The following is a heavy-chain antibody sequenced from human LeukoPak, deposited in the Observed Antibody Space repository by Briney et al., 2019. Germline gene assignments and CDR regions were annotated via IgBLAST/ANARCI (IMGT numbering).Heavy chain of an antibody. CDR1: GYTFTGYY. J-gene: IGHJ3*02. Sequence: GASVKVSCKASGYTFTGYYMHWVRQAPGQGLEWMGWINPNSGGTNYAQKFQGRVTMTRDTSISTAYMELSRLRSDDTAVYYCASVGDYDYVWGSYRPSDAFDIWGQGTMVTVSS. V-gene: IGHV1-2*02. CDR2: INPNSGGT. D-gene: IGHD3-16*02. CDR3: ASVGDYDYVWGSYRPSDAFDI.